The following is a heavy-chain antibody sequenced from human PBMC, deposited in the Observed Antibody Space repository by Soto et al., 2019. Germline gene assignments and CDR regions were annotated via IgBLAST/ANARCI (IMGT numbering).Heavy chain of an antibody. J-gene: IGHJ4*02. D-gene: IGHD5-12*01. V-gene: IGHV4-39*07. Sequence: SETLSLTCTVSGVSISSSSYYWGWIRQPPGKGLEWIGSIYYSGSTYYNPSPKSRVTISVDTSKNQFSLKLSSVTAADTAVYYCARAPHRDGYNLYYFDYWGQGTLVTVSS. CDR1: GVSISSSSYY. CDR2: IYYSGST. CDR3: ARAPHRDGYNLYYFDY.